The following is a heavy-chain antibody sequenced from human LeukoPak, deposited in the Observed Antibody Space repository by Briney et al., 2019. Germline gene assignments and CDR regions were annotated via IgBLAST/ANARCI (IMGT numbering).Heavy chain of an antibody. CDR1: GYIFAHNG. Sequence: GASVKVSCKTSGYIFAHNGISWVRQAPGQGPEWMGGISAYNGDTNYAQNFQGRVTITADESTSTAYMELSSLRAEDTAVYFCAKGNVHYYASGSEDWFDPWGQGTLVTVSS. CDR3: AKGNVHYYASGSEDWFDP. V-gene: IGHV1-18*01. CDR2: ISAYNGDT. J-gene: IGHJ5*02. D-gene: IGHD3-10*01.